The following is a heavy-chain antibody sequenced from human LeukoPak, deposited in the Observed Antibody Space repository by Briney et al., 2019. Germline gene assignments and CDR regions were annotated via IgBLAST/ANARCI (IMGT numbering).Heavy chain of an antibody. V-gene: IGHV4-59*01. D-gene: IGHD2-2*01. J-gene: IGHJ4*02. Sequence: TSETLSLTCTVSGGSISNYYWTWIRQPPGKGLEWIGHVYYSGSTNYNPSLKSRVTISVDTSKNQFSLKLSSVTAADTAVYYCARSKYHLLYWGQGTLVTVSS. CDR1: GGSISNYY. CDR3: ARSKYHLLY. CDR2: VYYSGST.